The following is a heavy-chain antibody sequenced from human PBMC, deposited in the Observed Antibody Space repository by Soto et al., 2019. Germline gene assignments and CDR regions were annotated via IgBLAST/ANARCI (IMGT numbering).Heavy chain of an antibody. V-gene: IGHV3-64*01. CDR1: GFTFSGSA. CDR2: ISSNGGST. J-gene: IGHJ3*01. CDR3: ASFHDDTLTAYIDFLS. D-gene: IGHD3-16*01. Sequence: PGGSLRLSCAASGFTFSGSAMHWVRQASGKGLEYVSAISSNGGSTYYANSVKGRFTISRDNSKNTLYLQMSSLRAEDMAVYYCASFHDDTLTAYIDFLSWGQGPMVT.